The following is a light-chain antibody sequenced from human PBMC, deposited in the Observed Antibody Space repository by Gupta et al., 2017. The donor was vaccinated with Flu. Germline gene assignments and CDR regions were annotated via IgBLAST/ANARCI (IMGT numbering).Light chain of an antibody. CDR2: YVT. CDR1: SNDVGGSNR. Sequence: QSALTQPRSVSGSPGQSVTISCTGSSNDVGGSNRVSWYQQRPGKAPKLILYYVTERPSGVPDRFSGSKSGNTASLTISGLQADDEADYYCSSHAGRVTWVFGTGTTVTVL. V-gene: IGLV2-11*01. CDR3: SSHAGRVTWV. J-gene: IGLJ1*01.